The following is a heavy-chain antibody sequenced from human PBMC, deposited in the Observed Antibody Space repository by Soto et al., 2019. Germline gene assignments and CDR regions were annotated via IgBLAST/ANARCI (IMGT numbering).Heavy chain of an antibody. D-gene: IGHD3-10*01. CDR1: SGSISSGGYY. Sequence: QVQLQESGPGLVKPSQTLSLTCTVSSGSISSGGYYWSWIRQHPGKGLEWIGYIYYSGSTYYNPSLKSRGTISIDTSKNQFSLKLSSVTAADTAVYSCAREESGGSTSYFDFWGQGTLVTVSS. J-gene: IGHJ4*02. CDR3: AREESGGSTSYFDF. V-gene: IGHV4-31*03. CDR2: IYYSGST.